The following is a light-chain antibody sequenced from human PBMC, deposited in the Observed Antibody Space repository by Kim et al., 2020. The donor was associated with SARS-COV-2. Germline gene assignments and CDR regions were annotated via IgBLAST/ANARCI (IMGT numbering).Light chain of an antibody. V-gene: IGLV3-19*01. CDR1: GLRSYS. J-gene: IGLJ2*01. Sequence: ALCRTVEITCHGAGLRSYSPTSYQQKPAQAPILVIYVRNNRPSGIPDRFSGSGSGNTASLTITGTQAGDEADYCFNARDNNENVIFGGGTELTVL. CDR2: VRN. CDR3: NARDNNENVI.